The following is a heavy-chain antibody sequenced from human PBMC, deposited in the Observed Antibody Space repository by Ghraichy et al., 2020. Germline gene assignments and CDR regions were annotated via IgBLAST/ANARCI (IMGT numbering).Heavy chain of an antibody. J-gene: IGHJ3*02. Sequence: SQTLSLTCTVSGGSISSGDYYWSWIRQPPGKGLEWIGYIYYSGSTYYNPSLKSRVTISVDTSKNQFSLKLSSVTAADTAVYYCAREEGYGGETAFDIWGQGTMVTVSS. D-gene: IGHD4-23*01. V-gene: IGHV4-30-4*01. CDR1: GGSISSGDYY. CDR3: AREEGYGGETAFDI. CDR2: IYYSGST.